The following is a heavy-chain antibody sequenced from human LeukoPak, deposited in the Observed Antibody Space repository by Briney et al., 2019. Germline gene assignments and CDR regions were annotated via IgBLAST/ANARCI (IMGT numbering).Heavy chain of an antibody. Sequence: PSETLSLTCTVPGGSISSYYWSWIRQPPGKGLEWIGYIYTSGSTNYNPSLKSRVTISVDTSKNQFSLKLSSVTAADTAVYYCARLRYRYDYWGQGTLVIVSS. V-gene: IGHV4-4*09. CDR3: ARLRYRYDY. J-gene: IGHJ4*02. CDR2: IYTSGST. D-gene: IGHD5-18*01. CDR1: GGSISSYY.